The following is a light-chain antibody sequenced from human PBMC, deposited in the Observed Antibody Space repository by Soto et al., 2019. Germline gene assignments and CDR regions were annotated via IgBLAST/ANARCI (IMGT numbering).Light chain of an antibody. J-gene: IGLJ2*01. V-gene: IGLV1-44*01. CDR2: RND. CDR3: AAWDDSLNGVV. Sequence: QAVVTQPPSASGTPGQRVTISCSGSRSNIGGNTVNWYQQFPGTAPKLLIYRNDQRPSGVPDRFSGSKSGTSASLAISGLQSEDEADYCCAAWDDSLNGVVFGGGTKLTVL. CDR1: RSNIGGNT.